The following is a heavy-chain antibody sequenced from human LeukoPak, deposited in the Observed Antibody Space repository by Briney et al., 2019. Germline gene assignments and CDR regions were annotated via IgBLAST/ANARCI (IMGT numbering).Heavy chain of an antibody. CDR3: AKDNVAAAGRYFDY. D-gene: IGHD6-13*01. CDR2: ISSNGGST. Sequence: PGGSLGLSCSASGFTFSSYAMHWVRQAPGKGLEYVSAISSNGGSTYYADSVKGRFTISRDNSKNTLYLQMSSLRAEDTAVYYCAKDNVAAAGRYFDYWGQGTLVTVSS. J-gene: IGHJ4*02. V-gene: IGHV3-64D*09. CDR1: GFTFSSYA.